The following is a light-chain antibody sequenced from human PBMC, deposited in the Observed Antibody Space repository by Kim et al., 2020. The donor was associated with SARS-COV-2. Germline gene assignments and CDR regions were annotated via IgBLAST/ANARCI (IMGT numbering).Light chain of an antibody. Sequence: EIVMTQCPATLSMSPGERATLSCRASQSVSSALAWNQQKPGQAPRLLIYGASTRATGIPARFSGSGSGTEFTLTIRSLQSEDFAVYYCQQYNNWPRTFGQGTKVDIK. CDR1: QSVSSA. J-gene: IGKJ1*01. V-gene: IGKV3-15*01. CDR3: QQYNNWPRT. CDR2: GAS.